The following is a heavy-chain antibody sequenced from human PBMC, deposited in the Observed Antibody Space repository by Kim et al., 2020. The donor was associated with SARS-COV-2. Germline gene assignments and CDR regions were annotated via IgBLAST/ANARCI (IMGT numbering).Heavy chain of an antibody. Sequence: RFTISRDNAKNSLYLQMNSLRDEDTAVYYCARDLYYYDSSGYYYVDAFDIWGQGTMVTVSS. J-gene: IGHJ3*02. V-gene: IGHV3-48*02. CDR3: ARDLYYYDSSGYYYVDAFDI. D-gene: IGHD3-22*01.